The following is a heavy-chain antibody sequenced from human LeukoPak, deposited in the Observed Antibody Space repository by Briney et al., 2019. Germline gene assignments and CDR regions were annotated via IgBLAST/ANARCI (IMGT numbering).Heavy chain of an antibody. CDR3: ARVPYCSGGRCSSGVDH. V-gene: IGHV3-33*01. D-gene: IGHD2-15*01. Sequence: GRSLRLSCAASGFIFSSYGMHWVRQAPGKGLEWVALIWYDGTNEYYTDSVKGRFTISRANSKNTLYLQMNSLRAEDTAVYYCARVPYCSGGRCSSGVDHWGQGTLVTVSS. CDR1: GFIFSSYG. J-gene: IGHJ4*02. CDR2: IWYDGTNE.